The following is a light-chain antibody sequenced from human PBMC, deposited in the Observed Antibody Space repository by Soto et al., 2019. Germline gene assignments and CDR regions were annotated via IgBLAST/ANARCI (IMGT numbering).Light chain of an antibody. CDR2: DAS. J-gene: IGKJ2*01. V-gene: IGKV1-33*01. CDR1: QDISNF. Sequence: DIQMTQSPSSLSSSVGDRVTITCQASQDISNFLDWYQQKPGKAPKLLIYDASNLATGVPSRFSGSGSGTDFTLTISSLQPEDIAIYYCQQYGIPTTFGQGTKLEIK. CDR3: QQYGIPTT.